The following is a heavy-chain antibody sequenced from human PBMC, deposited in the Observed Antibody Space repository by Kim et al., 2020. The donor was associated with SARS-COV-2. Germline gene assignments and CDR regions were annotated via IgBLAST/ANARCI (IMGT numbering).Heavy chain of an antibody. CDR3: ASGAYGDSGDY. V-gene: IGHV3-7*01. Sequence: NYVDSVKGRFTISRDNAKNSLYLQMNSLRAEDTAVYYCASGAYGDSGDYWGQGTLVTVSS. J-gene: IGHJ4*02. D-gene: IGHD4-17*01.